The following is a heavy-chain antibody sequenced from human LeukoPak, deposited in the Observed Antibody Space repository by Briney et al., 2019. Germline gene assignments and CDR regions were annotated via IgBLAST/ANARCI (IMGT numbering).Heavy chain of an antibody. CDR2: ISSSSSTI. J-gene: IGHJ4*02. V-gene: IGHV3-48*04. D-gene: IGHD2-2*02. CDR1: GFTFSSYS. Sequence: GGSLRLSCAASGFTFSSYSMNWVRQAPGKGLEWVSYISSSSSTIYYADSVKGRFTISRDNAKNSLYLQMNSLRAEDTAVYYCARAVRYCSSTSCYTGVFDYWGQGTLVTVSS. CDR3: ARAVRYCSSTSCYTGVFDY.